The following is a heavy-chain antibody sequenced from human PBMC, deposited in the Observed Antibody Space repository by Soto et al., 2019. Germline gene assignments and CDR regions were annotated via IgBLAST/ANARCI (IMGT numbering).Heavy chain of an antibody. CDR2: ISYDGSNK. V-gene: IGHV3-30-3*01. CDR3: ARERHQVSFYNGMDV. Sequence: GSLRLSCSASGFTYSSYAMHGVRQAPGKGLEWVTVISYDGSNKYYADSVKGRFTSSRDNSKSTLYLQMNSLRVEDSAVYYCARERHQVSFYNGMDVWGQGTTVT. J-gene: IGHJ6*02. CDR1: GFTYSSYA.